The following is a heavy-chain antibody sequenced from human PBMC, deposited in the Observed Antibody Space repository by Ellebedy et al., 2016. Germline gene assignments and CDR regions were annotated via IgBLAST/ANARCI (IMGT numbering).Heavy chain of an antibody. CDR1: GFTFSSYA. CDR3: ARDPGEDHYYYYYMDV. J-gene: IGHJ6*03. D-gene: IGHD2-15*01. Sequence: GESLKISXAASGFTFSSYAMSWVRQAPGKGLEWVSSISSSSSYIYYADSVKGRFTISRDNAKNSLYLQMNSLRAEDTAVYYCARDPGEDHYYYYYMDVWGKGTTVTVSS. CDR2: ISSSSSYI. V-gene: IGHV3-21*01.